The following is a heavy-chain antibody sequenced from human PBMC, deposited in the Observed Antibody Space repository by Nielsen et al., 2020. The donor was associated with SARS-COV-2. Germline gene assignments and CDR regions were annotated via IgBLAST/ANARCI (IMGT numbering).Heavy chain of an antibody. CDR2: ISGDGRST. V-gene: IGHV3-74*01. J-gene: IGHJ6*03. Sequence: GGSLRLSCAASGFTFSNAWMHWVRHAPGKGLVWVSRISGDGRSTTYADSVEGRFIISRDNAKKMLYLQMTSLRVDDTAVYYCARGRWYYMDVWGTGNTVTVSS. CDR3: ARGRWYYMDV. D-gene: IGHD6-13*01. CDR1: GFTFSNAW.